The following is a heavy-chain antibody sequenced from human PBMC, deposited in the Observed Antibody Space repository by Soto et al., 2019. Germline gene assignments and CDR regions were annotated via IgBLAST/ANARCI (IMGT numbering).Heavy chain of an antibody. Sequence: GGSLRLSCAASGFTFSNAWMNWARQAPGKGLEWVGRIKSKTDGGTTDYAAPVKGRFTISRDDSKNTLYLQMNSLKTEDTAVYYCTTDVSGDYYYYYYGMDVWGQGTTVTVSS. J-gene: IGHJ6*02. CDR1: GFTFSNAW. CDR2: IKSKTDGGTT. CDR3: TTDVSGDYYYYYYGMDV. D-gene: IGHD4-17*01. V-gene: IGHV3-15*07.